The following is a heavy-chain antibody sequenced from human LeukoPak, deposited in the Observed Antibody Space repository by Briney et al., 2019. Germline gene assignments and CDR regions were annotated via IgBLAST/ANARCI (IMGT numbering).Heavy chain of an antibody. V-gene: IGHV3-23*01. CDR2: IGGSAGTT. Sequence: GGSLSLSCAASGFTFTNWPMSWVRQAPGKGLEWVSGIGGSAGTTFYPDSVKGRFSISRDNSKNILYLQMNSLRAEDTAVYYCAKDGYGSGSYAQYFDYWGQGILVTVSS. CDR1: GFTFTNWP. D-gene: IGHD3-10*01. CDR3: AKDGYGSGSYAQYFDY. J-gene: IGHJ4*02.